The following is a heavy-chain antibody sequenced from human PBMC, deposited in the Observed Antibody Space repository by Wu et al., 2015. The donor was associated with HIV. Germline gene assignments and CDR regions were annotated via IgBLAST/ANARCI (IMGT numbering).Heavy chain of an antibody. Sequence: QVQLVQSGAEVKKPGASVKVSCKASGYTFTSYDISWVRQAPGQGLEWMGRIIPIFGTTNYAQKFQGRVTITADESTSTAHMELSSLRSEDTAMYYCARTDGLVDGGNSGYDYWGQGTLVIVSS. CDR3: ARTDGLVDGGNSGYDY. D-gene: IGHD4-23*01. CDR2: IIPIFGTT. J-gene: IGHJ4*02. V-gene: IGHV1-69*18. CDR1: GYTFTSYD.